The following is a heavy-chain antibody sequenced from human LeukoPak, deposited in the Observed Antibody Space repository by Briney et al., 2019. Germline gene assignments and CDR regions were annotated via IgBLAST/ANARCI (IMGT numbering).Heavy chain of an antibody. D-gene: IGHD3-10*01. CDR1: GFTFSSYA. V-gene: IGHV3-23*01. CDR3: AKDPVRGVISYYFDY. Sequence: PGGSLRLSCAASGFTFSSYAMSWVRQAPGKGLEWVSAISGSGGSTYYADSVKGRFTNSRDNSKNTLYLQMNSLRAEDTAVYYCAKDPVRGVISYYFDYWGQGTLVTVSS. J-gene: IGHJ4*02. CDR2: ISGSGGST.